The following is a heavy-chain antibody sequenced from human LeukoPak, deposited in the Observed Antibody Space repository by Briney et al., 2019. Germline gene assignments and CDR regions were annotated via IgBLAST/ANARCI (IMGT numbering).Heavy chain of an antibody. J-gene: IGHJ4*02. CDR3: ARISYDSLTGPFDY. CDR1: GFIFSNYG. Sequence: QPGRSLRLSCAASGFIFSNYGMHWVRQAPGKALEWVAGIWHDGSNKFFGASVKGRSTISRDNSKNTVYLQINSLRAEDTAVYHCARISYDSLTGPFDYWGQGTLVTVSS. D-gene: IGHD3-9*01. CDR2: IWHDGSNK. V-gene: IGHV3-33*01.